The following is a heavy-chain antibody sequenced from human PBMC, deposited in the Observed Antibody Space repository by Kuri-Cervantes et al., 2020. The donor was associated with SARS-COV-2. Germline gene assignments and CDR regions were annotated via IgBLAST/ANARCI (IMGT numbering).Heavy chain of an antibody. J-gene: IGHJ6*02. CDR3: ARRDKYYYDSSGYYYGYYYGMDV. CDR2: IIPIFGTA. Sequence: SVKVSCKASGTAFSSFAINWVRQAPGQGLEWMGGIIPIFGTANYAQKFQGRVTITADESTSTAYMELSSLRSEDTAVYYCARRDKYYYDSSGYYYGYYYGMDVWGQGTTVTVSS. D-gene: IGHD3-22*01. CDR1: GTAFSSFA. V-gene: IGHV1-69*13.